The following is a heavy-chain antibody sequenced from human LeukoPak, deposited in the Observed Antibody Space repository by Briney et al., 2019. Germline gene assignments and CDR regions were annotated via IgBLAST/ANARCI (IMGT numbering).Heavy chain of an antibody. Sequence: SETLSLTCAVSGGSISSGGYSWRWIRQPPGKGLEWIGYIYHSGSTYYNPSLKSRVTISVDTSKNQFSLKLSSVTAADTAVYYCTIAVAAPYYFDYWGQGTLVTVSS. J-gene: IGHJ4*02. D-gene: IGHD6-19*01. CDR1: GGSISSGGYS. CDR2: IYHSGST. CDR3: TIAVAAPYYFDY. V-gene: IGHV4-30-2*01.